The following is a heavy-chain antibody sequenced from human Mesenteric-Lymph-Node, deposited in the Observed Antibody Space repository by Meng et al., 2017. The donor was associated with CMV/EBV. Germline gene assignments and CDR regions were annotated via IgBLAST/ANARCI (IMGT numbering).Heavy chain of an antibody. CDR3: ARVYGGNSGNY. CDR2: ISSSSSYI. J-gene: IGHJ4*02. V-gene: IGHV3-21*01. Sequence: GESLKISCAASGFTFSSYSMNWVRQAPGKGLEWVSSISSSSSYIYYADSVKGRFTISRDNAKNSLYLQMNSLRAEDTAVYYCARVYGGNSGNYWGQGTPVTVSS. CDR1: GFTFSSYS. D-gene: IGHD4-23*01.